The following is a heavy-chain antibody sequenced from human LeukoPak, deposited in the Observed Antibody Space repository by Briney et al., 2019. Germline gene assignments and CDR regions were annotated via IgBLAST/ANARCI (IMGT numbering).Heavy chain of an antibody. J-gene: IGHJ5*02. CDR1: GFTLSSYG. CDR2: IRYDGSNK. D-gene: IGHD6-13*01. CDR3: AKDRAVTAAVGSWFDP. Sequence: GGSLRLSCAASGFTLSSYGMHWVRQAPGKGLEWVAFIRYDGSNKYYTDSVKGRFTISRDNSKNTLYLQMNSLRAEDTAVYYCAKDRAVTAAVGSWFDPWGQGTLVTVSS. V-gene: IGHV3-30*02.